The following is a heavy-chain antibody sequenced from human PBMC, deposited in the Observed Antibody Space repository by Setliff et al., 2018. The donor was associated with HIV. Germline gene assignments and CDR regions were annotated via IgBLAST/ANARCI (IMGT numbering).Heavy chain of an antibody. CDR3: TTGID. CDR2: IKQDGSEK. Sequence: GGSLRLSCAASGFTFSSYWMTWVRQAPGKGLEWVANIKQDGSEKYYVDSVKGRFTISRDDSKNTLYLQVNSLKTEDTAVYYCTTGIDRGQGTLVTVSS. CDR1: GFTFSSYW. J-gene: IGHJ4*02. V-gene: IGHV3-7*03. D-gene: IGHD2-21*01.